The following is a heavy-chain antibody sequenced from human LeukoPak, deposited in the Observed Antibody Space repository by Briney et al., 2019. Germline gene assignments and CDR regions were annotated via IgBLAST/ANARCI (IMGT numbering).Heavy chain of an antibody. D-gene: IGHD4-17*01. J-gene: IGHJ4*02. CDR1: GFTFSNAW. Sequence: GGSLRLSCAASGFTFSNAWMSWVRQAPGKGLEWVGRIKSKTDGGTTDYAAPVKGRFTISGDDSKNTLYLQMNSLKTEDTAVYYCTTHDVLNDYGDYSPLDYWGQGTLVTVSS. CDR2: IKSKTDGGTT. CDR3: TTHDVLNDYGDYSPLDY. V-gene: IGHV3-15*01.